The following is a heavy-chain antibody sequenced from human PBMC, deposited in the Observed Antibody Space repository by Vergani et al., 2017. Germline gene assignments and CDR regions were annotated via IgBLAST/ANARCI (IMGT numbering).Heavy chain of an antibody. V-gene: IGHV4-4*07. Sequence: QVQLQESGPGLVKPSETLSLTCSVSGGSISSYFCSWIRQPAGKGLEWIGRIYTSGTTNYNPSLKSRVTMSLDTSKNQFSLNLTSVTAEDTAMYFCARGLWDCTHIRCSPPSYWGQGTQVTVSS. CDR3: ARGLWDCTHIRCSPPSY. CDR2: IYTSGTT. D-gene: IGHD2-8*01. J-gene: IGHJ4*02. CDR1: GGSISSYF.